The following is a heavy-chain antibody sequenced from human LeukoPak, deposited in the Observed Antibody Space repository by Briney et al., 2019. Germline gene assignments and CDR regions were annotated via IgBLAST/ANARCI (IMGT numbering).Heavy chain of an antibody. V-gene: IGHV4-34*01. Sequence: KTSETLSLTCAVYGGSFSGYYWSWIRQPPGKGLEWIGEINHSGSTNYNPSLKSRVTISVDTSKNQFSLKLSSVTAADTAVYYCARARPVYGTKGGNSASYYYYYYMDVWGKGTTVTISS. J-gene: IGHJ6*03. CDR3: ARARPVYGTKGGNSASYYYYYYMDV. D-gene: IGHD4-23*01. CDR1: GGSFSGYY. CDR2: INHSGST.